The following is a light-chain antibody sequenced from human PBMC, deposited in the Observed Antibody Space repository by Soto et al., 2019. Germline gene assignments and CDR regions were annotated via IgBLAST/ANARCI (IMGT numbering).Light chain of an antibody. Sequence: EFVLTQSPATLSLSPGEGATLSCRASQRLLSSYLVWYQQRPGQAPRLLIYEASTRAPGIPDRFSGSGSGTDFNLTISRLEPEDYAVYYCQQFGRSVTFGGGTKVEI. J-gene: IGKJ4*01. CDR2: EAS. CDR3: QQFGRSVT. CDR1: QRLLSSY. V-gene: IGKV3-20*01.